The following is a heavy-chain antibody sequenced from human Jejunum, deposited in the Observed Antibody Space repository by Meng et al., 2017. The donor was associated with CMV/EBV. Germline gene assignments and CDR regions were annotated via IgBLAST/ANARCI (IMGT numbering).Heavy chain of an antibody. V-gene: IGHV3-11*01. J-gene: IGHJ4*02. CDR2: LSSSGSTI. D-gene: IGHD6-6*01. CDR1: GFTFSDYY. Sequence: CAASGFTFSDYYMSWIRQAPGKGLEWVSYLSSSGSTIYYTDSVKGRFTISRDNAKNSLYLQMNSLRAEDTAVYYCARAPYSSSSLWGQGTLVTVSS. CDR3: ARAPYSSSSL.